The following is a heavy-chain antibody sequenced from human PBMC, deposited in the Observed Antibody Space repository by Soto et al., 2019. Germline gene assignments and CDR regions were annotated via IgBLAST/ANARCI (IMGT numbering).Heavy chain of an antibody. J-gene: IGHJ5*02. V-gene: IGHV1-18*01. Sequence: QAQLVQSGAEVKKPGASVRISCKASGYSFSTNGVSWVRQAPGQGLEWMGWISAYSGNANYTQKLQGRVTMTTDTSTSTAYMELRSLRSDDTAVYYCARANFRSWFDPWGQGTLVTVSS. CDR1: GYSFSTNG. D-gene: IGHD3-16*02. CDR2: ISAYSGNA. CDR3: ARANFRSWFDP.